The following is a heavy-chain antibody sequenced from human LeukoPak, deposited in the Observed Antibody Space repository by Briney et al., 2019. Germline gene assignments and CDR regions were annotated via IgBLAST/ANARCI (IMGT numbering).Heavy chain of an antibody. CDR1: GYTFTGYG. CDR2: INTYNGYT. D-gene: IGHD6-13*01. J-gene: IGHJ4*02. Sequence: ASVKVSCKASGYTFTGYGISWVRQAPGQGLEWMGWINTYNGYTNYAQKLQGRVTLTTDTSTSTAYMELRSLRSDDTAVYYCARGAMGHIAAAAIDYWGQGTLVTVSS. CDR3: ARGAMGHIAAAAIDY. V-gene: IGHV1-18*01.